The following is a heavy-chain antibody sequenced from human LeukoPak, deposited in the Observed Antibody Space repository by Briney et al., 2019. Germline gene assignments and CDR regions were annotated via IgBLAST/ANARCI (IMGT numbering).Heavy chain of an antibody. Sequence: GGSLRLSCAASGFTFSSYWMHWVRQAPGEGLVWVSRIKSDGSVTWYADSVKGRFTISRDNAKNMLYLQMNSLRGEDTAVYFCARDPDAVGTTIDHWGQGTLVTVSS. CDR1: GFTFSSYW. CDR2: IKSDGSVT. V-gene: IGHV3-74*01. CDR3: ARDPDAVGTTIDH. D-gene: IGHD1-14*01. J-gene: IGHJ4*02.